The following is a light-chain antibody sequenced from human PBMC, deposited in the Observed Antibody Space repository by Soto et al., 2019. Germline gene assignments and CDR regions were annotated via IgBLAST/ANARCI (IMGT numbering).Light chain of an antibody. CDR3: SSYTRSRTYV. CDR2: EVS. J-gene: IGLJ1*01. CDR1: SSDVGAYNY. V-gene: IGLV2-14*01. Sequence: QSVLTQPASVSGSPGQSITISCTGTSSDVGAYNYVSWFQQHPGKAPKLLIYEVSNRPSGVSYRFSGSKSGSTASLTISGLQVEDEADYYCSSYTRSRTYVFGTGTKVTVL.